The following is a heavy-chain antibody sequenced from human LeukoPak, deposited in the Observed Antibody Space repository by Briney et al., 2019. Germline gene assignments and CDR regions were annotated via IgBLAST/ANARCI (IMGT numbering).Heavy chain of an antibody. J-gene: IGHJ3*02. CDR1: GGSISGGGYY. V-gene: IGHV4-31*03. CDR2: IYYSGST. D-gene: IGHD1-1*01. CDR3: ARETGGVAFDI. Sequence: SQPLSLTCTVSGGSISGGGYYWNWIRQHPGKGLEWIGYIYYSGSTYYNPSLKSRVNISVDTSKNQFSLKLSSVTAADTAVYYCARETGGVAFDIWGQGTMVTVSS.